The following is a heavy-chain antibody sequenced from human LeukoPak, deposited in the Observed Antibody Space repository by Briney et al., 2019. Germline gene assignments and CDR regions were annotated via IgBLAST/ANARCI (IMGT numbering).Heavy chain of an antibody. J-gene: IGHJ4*02. CDR2: IFYTGST. D-gene: IGHD6-19*01. V-gene: IGHV4-39*01. Sequence: SETLSLTCNVSGGFISGSSHYWGWIRQPPGKGLEWIGSIFYTGSTYYNPSLKSRVTISVDTSKNQFSLKLSSVTAADTAVYYCARHVRSGWYYEYWGQGTLVTVSS. CDR1: GGFISGSSHY. CDR3: ARHVRSGWYYEY.